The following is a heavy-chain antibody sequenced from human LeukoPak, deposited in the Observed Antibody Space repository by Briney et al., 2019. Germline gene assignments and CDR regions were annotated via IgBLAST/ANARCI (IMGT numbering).Heavy chain of an antibody. CDR3: ARGCDSSGWYQGFWYFDL. D-gene: IGHD6-19*01. Sequence: SETLSLTCTVSDGSTIISRYYWGWIRQSPGKGLEWLGSVYYSGTTYYNPSLKSRVTISLDMSRNQFFLRLNSVTAADTAVYYCARGCDSSGWYQGFWYFDLWGRGTLVTVSS. J-gene: IGHJ2*01. V-gene: IGHV4-39*07. CDR2: VYYSGTT. CDR1: DGSTIISRYY.